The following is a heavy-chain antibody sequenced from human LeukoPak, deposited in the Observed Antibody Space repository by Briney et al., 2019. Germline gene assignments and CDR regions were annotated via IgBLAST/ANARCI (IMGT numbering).Heavy chain of an antibody. Sequence: SETLSLTCTVSGGSISSYYWSWIRQPAGKGLEWIGRIYTSGSTNYNPSLKSRVTMSVDTSKNQFSLKLRSVTAADTAVYYCARVVQSTDSSGFYLPEYFQHWGQGTLVTVSS. CDR1: GGSISSYY. CDR2: IYTSGST. V-gene: IGHV4-4*07. CDR3: ARVVQSTDSSGFYLPEYFQH. J-gene: IGHJ1*01. D-gene: IGHD3-22*01.